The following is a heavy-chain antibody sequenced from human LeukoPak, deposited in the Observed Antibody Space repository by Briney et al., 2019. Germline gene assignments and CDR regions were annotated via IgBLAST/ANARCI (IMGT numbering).Heavy chain of an antibody. Sequence: PGGSLRPSCAASGFTFSNAWMNWVRQTPGKGLEWVSAISGSGGSTYYADSVKGRFTISRDNSKNTLYLQMNSLRAEDTAVYYCAKDRLGMTGETDFWGQGTLVTVSS. CDR2: ISGSGGST. V-gene: IGHV3-23*01. CDR1: GFTFSNAW. J-gene: IGHJ4*02. CDR3: AKDRLGMTGETDF. D-gene: IGHD3-16*01.